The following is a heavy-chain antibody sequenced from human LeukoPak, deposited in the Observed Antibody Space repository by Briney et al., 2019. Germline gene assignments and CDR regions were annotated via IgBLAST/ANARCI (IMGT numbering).Heavy chain of an antibody. D-gene: IGHD4-17*01. Sequence: SETLSLTCAVSGGSISSGGYSWSWIRQPPGKGLEWIGYIYHSGSTYYNPSLKSRVTISVDRSKNQFSLKLSSVTAADTAVYYCARGLRTTLTTRATKAFDIWGQGTMVTVSS. V-gene: IGHV4-30-2*01. CDR1: GGSISSGGYS. CDR2: IYHSGST. CDR3: ARGLRTTLTTRATKAFDI. J-gene: IGHJ3*02.